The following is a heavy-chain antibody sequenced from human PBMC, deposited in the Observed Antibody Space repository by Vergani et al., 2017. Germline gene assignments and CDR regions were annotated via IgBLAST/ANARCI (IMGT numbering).Heavy chain of an antibody. CDR1: GFTFSSYA. V-gene: IGHV3-23*01. D-gene: IGHD3-3*01. J-gene: IGHJ4*02. Sequence: EVQLLESGGGLVQPGGSLRLSCAASGFTFSSYAMSWVRQAPGKGLEWVSAISGSGGSTYYADSVKCRFTISRDNSKNTLYLQMNSLRAEDTAVYYCAKDLPTIFGVVSWSFDYWGQGTLVTVSS. CDR2: ISGSGGST. CDR3: AKDLPTIFGVVSWSFDY.